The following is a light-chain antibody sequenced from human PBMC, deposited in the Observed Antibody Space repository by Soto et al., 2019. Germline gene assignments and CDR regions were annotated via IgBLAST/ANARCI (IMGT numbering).Light chain of an antibody. J-gene: IGKJ1*01. V-gene: IGKV3-20*01. CDR1: QSVSRY. CDR3: QQYGTSPRT. CDR2: GAS. Sequence: EIVLTQSPATLSLSPGERATLSCRASQSVSRYLAWYQQKPGQAPRLLIYGASSRATGIPDRFCGSGSGTDFTLTISRLEPEDFAVYYCQQYGTSPRTFGQGTKV.